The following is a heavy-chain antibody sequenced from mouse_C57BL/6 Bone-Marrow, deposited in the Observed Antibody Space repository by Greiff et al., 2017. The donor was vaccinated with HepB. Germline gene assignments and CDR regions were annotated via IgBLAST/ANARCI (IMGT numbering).Heavy chain of an antibody. Sequence: QVQLQQPGAELVKPGASVKLSCKASGYTFTSYWMQWVKQRPGQGLEWIGEIDPSDSYTNYNQKFKGKATLTVDTSSSTAYMQLSILTSEDSAVYYCARWGWPVAWFAYWGQGTLVTVSA. CDR2: IDPSDSYT. J-gene: IGHJ3*01. D-gene: IGHD1-1*02. CDR1: GYTFTSYW. V-gene: IGHV1-50*01. CDR3: ARWGWPVAWFAY.